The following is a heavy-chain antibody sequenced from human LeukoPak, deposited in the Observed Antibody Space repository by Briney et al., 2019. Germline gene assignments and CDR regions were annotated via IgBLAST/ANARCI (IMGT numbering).Heavy chain of an antibody. CDR2: IIPIFGTA. CDR1: GGTFSSYA. J-gene: IGHJ4*02. V-gene: IGHV1-69*05. D-gene: IGHD3-16*02. CDR3: AREGGRDYDYVWGSYRPYYFDY. Sequence: SVNVSCKASGGTFSSYAISWVRQAPGQGLEWIGWIIPIFGTANYAQKFQGRVTITTDESTSTAYMELSSPRSEDTAVYYCAREGGRDYDYVWGSYRPYYFDYWGQGTLVTVSS.